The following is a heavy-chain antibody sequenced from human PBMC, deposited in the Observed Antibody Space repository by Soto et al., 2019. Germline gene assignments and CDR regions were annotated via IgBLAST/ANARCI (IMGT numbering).Heavy chain of an antibody. Sequence: ASVKVSCKVSGYTLTELSMHWVRQAPGKGLEWMGGFDPEDGETIYAQKFQGRVTMTEDTSTDTAYMELSSLRSEDTAVYYCATAANYYDSSGYQPLDYWGQGTLVTVSS. V-gene: IGHV1-24*01. J-gene: IGHJ4*02. D-gene: IGHD3-22*01. CDR1: GYTLTELS. CDR2: FDPEDGET. CDR3: ATAANYYDSSGYQPLDY.